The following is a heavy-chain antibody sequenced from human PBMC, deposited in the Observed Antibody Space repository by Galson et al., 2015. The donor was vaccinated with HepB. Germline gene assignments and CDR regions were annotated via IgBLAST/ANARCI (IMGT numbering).Heavy chain of an antibody. D-gene: IGHD3-10*01. CDR1: GYTFTSYG. J-gene: IGHJ6*03. Sequence: SVKVSCKASGYTFTSYGISWVRQAPGQGLEWMGWISAYNGNTNYAQKRQGRVTMTTDTSTSSAYMELRSLRSDDTAVYYCARVVIAYYYMDVWGKGTTVTVSS. V-gene: IGHV1-18*01. CDR2: ISAYNGNT. CDR3: ARVVIAYYYMDV.